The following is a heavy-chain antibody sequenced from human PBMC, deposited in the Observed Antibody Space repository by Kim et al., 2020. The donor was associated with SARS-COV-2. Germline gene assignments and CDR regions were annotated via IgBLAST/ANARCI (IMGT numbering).Heavy chain of an antibody. CDR2: IRQDGNEK. CDR1: GFTFNSYW. D-gene: IGHD2-8*01. V-gene: IGHV3-7*01. J-gene: IGHJ4*02. Sequence: GGSLRLSCVGSGFTFNSYWMAWVRQAPGKGLEWVANIRQDGNEKNHVDPVKGRFTISRDNAKNSLYLQMNSLRVEDTAVYYCARDPQRGVYDYWVQGSLV. CDR3: ARDPQRGVYDY.